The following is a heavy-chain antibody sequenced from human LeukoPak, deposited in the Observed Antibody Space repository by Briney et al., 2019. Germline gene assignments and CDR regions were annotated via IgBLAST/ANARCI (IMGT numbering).Heavy chain of an antibody. J-gene: IGHJ6*03. CDR2: ISSSSSYI. CDR3: ASWGSSSSARHRDYYYYMDV. D-gene: IGHD6-6*01. CDR1: GFTFSSYE. V-gene: IGHV3-21*05. Sequence: GGSLRLSCAASGFTFSSYEMNWVRQAPGKGLEWVSYISSSSSYIHYADSVKGRFTISRDNAKNSLYLQMNSLRAEDTAVYYCASWGSSSSARHRDYYYYMDVWGKGTTVTVSS.